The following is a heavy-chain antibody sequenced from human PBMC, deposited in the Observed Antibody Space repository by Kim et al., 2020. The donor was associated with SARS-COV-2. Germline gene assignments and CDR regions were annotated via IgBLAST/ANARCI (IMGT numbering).Heavy chain of an antibody. V-gene: IGHV1-69*01. J-gene: IGHJ4*02. Sequence: TANYAQKFQGRVTITADESTSTAYMELSSLRSEDTAVYYCATFDGDQTHYWGQGTLVTVSS. CDR3: ATFDGDQTHY. CDR2: TA. D-gene: IGHD2-21*01.